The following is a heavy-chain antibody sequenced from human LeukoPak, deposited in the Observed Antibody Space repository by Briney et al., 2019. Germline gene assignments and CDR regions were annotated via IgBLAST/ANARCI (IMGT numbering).Heavy chain of an antibody. J-gene: IGHJ4*02. CDR1: GFTFSSYA. V-gene: IGHV3-15*01. CDR3: TTVWDSGSFYPSDY. Sequence: GGSLRLSCAASGFTFSSYAMSWVRQAPGKGLEWVGRIKSKTDGGTTDYAAPVKGRFTISRDDSKNTLYLQINSLKTEDTAVYYCTTVWDSGSFYPSDYWGQGTLVTVSS. D-gene: IGHD1-26*01. CDR2: IKSKTDGGTT.